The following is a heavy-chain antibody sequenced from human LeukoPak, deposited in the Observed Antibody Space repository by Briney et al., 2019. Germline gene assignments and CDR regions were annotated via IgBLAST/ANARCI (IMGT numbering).Heavy chain of an antibody. CDR1: GCTFTSHG. CDR2: INPNSGGT. Sequence: GASVKVSCKASGCTFTSHGIHWVRQVPGQGLQWMGWINPNSGGTNYPQKFQGRVTMTTDTSISTAYMELSSLRSDDTAVYFCARDAIVRDYSYSDYWGQGTLVTVSS. CDR3: ARDAIVRDYSYSDY. D-gene: IGHD4-11*01. J-gene: IGHJ4*02. V-gene: IGHV1-2*02.